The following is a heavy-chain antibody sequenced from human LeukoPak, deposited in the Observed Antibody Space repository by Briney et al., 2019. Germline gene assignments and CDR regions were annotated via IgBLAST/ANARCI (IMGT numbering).Heavy chain of an antibody. CDR1: GGSFSGYY. V-gene: IGHV4-34*01. CDR3: ARVGSGTLGWFDP. J-gene: IGHJ5*02. CDR2: INHSGST. D-gene: IGHD3-10*01. Sequence: SETLSLTCAVYGGSFSGYYWSWIGQPPGKGLEWTGEINHSGSTNYNPSLKSRVTISVDTSKNQFSLKLSSVTAADTAVYYCARVGSGTLGWFDPWGQRLLVTVSS.